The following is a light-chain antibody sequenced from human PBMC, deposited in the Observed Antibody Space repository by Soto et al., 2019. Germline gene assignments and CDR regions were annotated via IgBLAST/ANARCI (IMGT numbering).Light chain of an antibody. V-gene: IGLV2-14*01. CDR2: EVS. CDR3: CSYATPRL. J-gene: IGLJ2*01. CDR1: SSDFGDYDY. Sequence: QSALTQPASVSGSPGQSITISCTGTSSDFGDYDYVSWYLQHPGKVPKLMIYEVSNRPSGVSNRFSGSKSGNTASLTISGLQAEDEADYYCCSYATPRLFGGGTKVTVL.